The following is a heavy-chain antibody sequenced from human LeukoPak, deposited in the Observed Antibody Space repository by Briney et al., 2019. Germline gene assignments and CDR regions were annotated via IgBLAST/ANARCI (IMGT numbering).Heavy chain of an antibody. CDR3: AKAGRVVVPAAMVDY. CDR1: GFTFSSYA. V-gene: IGHV3-23*01. Sequence: GGSLRLSCAASGFTFSSYAMSWVRQAPGKGLEWVSAISGSGGSTYYADSVKGRFTISRDNPKNTLYLQMNSLRAEDTAVYYCAKAGRVVVPAAMVDYWGQGTLVTVSS. D-gene: IGHD2-2*01. CDR2: ISGSGGST. J-gene: IGHJ4*02.